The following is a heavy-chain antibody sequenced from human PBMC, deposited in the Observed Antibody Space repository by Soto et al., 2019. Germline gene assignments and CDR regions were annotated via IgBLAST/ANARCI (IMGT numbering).Heavy chain of an antibody. CDR1: GGSITSSSHY. CDR3: ARRFEYFHH. J-gene: IGHJ1*01. V-gene: IGHV4-39*01. CDR2: IYYSGST. Sequence: SETLSLTCTVSGGSITSSSHYWGWIRQPPGKGLEWIGSIYYSGSTYYNPSLKSRVTISVDTSKNQFSLRLSSVTAADTAVYYCARRFEYFHHWGQGTLVTVSS.